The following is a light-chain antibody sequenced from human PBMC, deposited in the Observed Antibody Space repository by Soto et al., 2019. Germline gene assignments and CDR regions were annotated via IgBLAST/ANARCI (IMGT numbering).Light chain of an antibody. V-gene: IGKV1-12*01. CDR3: QQANSSPIT. CDR2: AAS. J-gene: IGKJ5*01. CDR1: QGIRSW. Sequence: DIQMTQSPSSVSASVGDRVTITCRASQGIRSWLAWDQQKPGKAPKLLIYAASSLQIGVPSRFSGSGSETDVSITISRLQPEDFATHYCQQANSSPITFGQGTRLEIK.